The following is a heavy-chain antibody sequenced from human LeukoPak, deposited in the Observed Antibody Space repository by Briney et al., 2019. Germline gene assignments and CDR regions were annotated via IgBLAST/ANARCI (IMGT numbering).Heavy chain of an antibody. J-gene: IGHJ4*02. CDR1: GYSISSGHY. CDR3: ARDRISSSLYYFDY. D-gene: IGHD6-13*01. Sequence: SETLSLTCAVSGYSISSGHYWDWIRQPPGEGLEWIGSIYHSGRTYYNPSLKSRVTISVDTSKNQFSLKLSSVTAADTAVYYCARDRISSSLYYFDYWGQGTLVTVSS. V-gene: IGHV4-38-2*02. CDR2: IYHSGRT.